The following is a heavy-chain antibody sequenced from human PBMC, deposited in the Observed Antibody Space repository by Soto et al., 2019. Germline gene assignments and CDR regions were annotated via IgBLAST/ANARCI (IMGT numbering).Heavy chain of an antibody. CDR1: GGSFRGYY. J-gene: IGHJ4*02. CDR3: ANIVAAKGFDY. V-gene: IGHV4-34*01. Sequence: SSETLSLTCAVYGGSFRGYYWTWIRQPPGKGLEWIGEINHSGSTNYNPSLKSRVTISVDTSKNQFSLKVSSVTAADTAVYYCANIVAAKGFDYWGQGTLVTVSS. D-gene: IGHD5-12*01. CDR2: INHSGST.